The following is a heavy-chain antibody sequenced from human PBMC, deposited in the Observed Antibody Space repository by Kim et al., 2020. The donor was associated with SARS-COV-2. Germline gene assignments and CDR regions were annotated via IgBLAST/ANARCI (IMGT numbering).Heavy chain of an antibody. CDR1: GFTFSSYA. D-gene: IGHD3-10*01. CDR3: AKDGLLWFGRSTLRPDASVATGYYGMDV. V-gene: IGHV3-23*01. J-gene: IGHJ6*02. CDR2: ISGSGGST. Sequence: GGSLRLSCAASGFTFSSYAMSWVRQAPGKGLEWVSAISGSGGSTYYADSVKGRFTISRDNSKNTLYLQMNSLRAEDTAVYYCAKDGLLWFGRSTLRPDASVATGYYGMDVWGQGTTVTVSS.